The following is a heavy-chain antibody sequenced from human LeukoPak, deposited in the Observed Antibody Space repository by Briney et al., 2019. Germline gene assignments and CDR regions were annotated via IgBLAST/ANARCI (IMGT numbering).Heavy chain of an antibody. V-gene: IGHV7-4-1*02. CDR2: INTNTGNP. CDR3: ARGGKDTAMVTVTHY. Sequence: ASVKVSCKASGYTFTSYAMNWVRQAPGHGLEWMGWINTNTGNPTYAQGFTGRFVFSLDTSVSTAYLQISSLKAEDTAVYYCARGGKDTAMVTVTHYWGQGTLVTVSS. J-gene: IGHJ4*02. CDR1: GYTFTSYA. D-gene: IGHD5-18*01.